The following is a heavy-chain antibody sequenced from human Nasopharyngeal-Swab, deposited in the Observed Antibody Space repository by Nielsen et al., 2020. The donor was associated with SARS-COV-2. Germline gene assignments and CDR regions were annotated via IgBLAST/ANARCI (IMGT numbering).Heavy chain of an antibody. J-gene: IGHJ6*03. CDR2: IYPDDSDT. D-gene: IGHD2-15*01. CDR3: ARLRGSAFYYYYLDV. Sequence: GGSLRLSCKGSGYSFTTFWITWVRQMPGKVLEWMGIIYPDDSDTRYSPSFQGQVTFSVDKSTSIAYLQWSSLKASDTAMYYCARLRGSAFYYYYLDVWGKGTTVTVSS. CDR1: GYSFTTFW. V-gene: IGHV5-51*01.